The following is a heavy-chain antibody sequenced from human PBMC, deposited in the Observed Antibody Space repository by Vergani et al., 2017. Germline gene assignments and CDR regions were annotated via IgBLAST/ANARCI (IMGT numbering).Heavy chain of an antibody. CDR1: GGSISSGDYY. V-gene: IGHV4-30-4*01. CDR3: ASLQTTVVRGGFDY. Sequence: QVQLQESGPGLVKPSQTLSLTCTVSGGSISSGDYYLSWIRQPPGKGLEWIGYIYYSGSTYYNPSRKSRVTISVDTSKNQFSLKLSSVTAADTAVYYCASLQTTVVRGGFDYWGQGTLVTVSS. J-gene: IGHJ4*02. CDR2: IYYSGST. D-gene: IGHD4-23*01.